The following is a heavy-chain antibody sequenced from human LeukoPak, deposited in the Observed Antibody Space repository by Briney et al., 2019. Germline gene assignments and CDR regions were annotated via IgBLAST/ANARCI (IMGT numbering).Heavy chain of an antibody. D-gene: IGHD5-12*01. CDR3: VRGGYRGFDYEY. Sequence: GGSLRLSCAASGLTFSTYSMNWLRLAPGKGLEWVSSISPDSNYKYYVDSVKGRFTISRDNAKSSLYLQMNSLRGEDTAVYYCVRGGYRGFDYEYWGQGTLVTVSS. CDR1: GLTFSTYS. V-gene: IGHV3-21*01. J-gene: IGHJ4*02. CDR2: ISPDSNYK.